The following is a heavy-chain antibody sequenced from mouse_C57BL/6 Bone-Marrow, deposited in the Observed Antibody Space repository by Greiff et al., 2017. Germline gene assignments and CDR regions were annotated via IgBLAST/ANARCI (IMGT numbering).Heavy chain of an antibody. CDR1: GFTFSDYY. CDR3: ARQGYYGYYFDY. CDR2: ISNGGGST. J-gene: IGHJ2*01. V-gene: IGHV5-12*01. Sequence: EVMLVESGGGLVQPGGSLKLSCAASGFTFSDYYMYWVRQTPEKRLEWVAYISNGGGSTYYPDTVKGRFTISGDNAKNTLYLQMSRLKSEDTAMYYCARQGYYGYYFDYWGQGTTLTVSS. D-gene: IGHD1-2*01.